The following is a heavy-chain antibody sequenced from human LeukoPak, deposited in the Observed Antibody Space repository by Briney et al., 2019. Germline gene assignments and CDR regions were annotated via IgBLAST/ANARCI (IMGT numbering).Heavy chain of an antibody. D-gene: IGHD1-26*01. CDR3: AKLLGSYYSEAADY. J-gene: IGHJ4*02. CDR2: ISGSGGST. Sequence: PGGPLRLSCAASGFTFSSYAMSWVRQAPGKGLEWVSAISGSGGSTYYADSVKGRFTISRDNSKNTLYLQMNSLRAEDTAVYYCAKLLGSYYSEAADYWGQGTLVTVSS. CDR1: GFTFSSYA. V-gene: IGHV3-23*01.